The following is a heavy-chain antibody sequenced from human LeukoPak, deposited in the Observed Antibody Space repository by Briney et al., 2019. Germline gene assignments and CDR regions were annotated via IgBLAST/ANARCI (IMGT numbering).Heavy chain of an antibody. CDR1: GVTISSHY. Sequence: PSETLSLTCSVSGVTISSHYWSWIRQSPGEGLEWIGYVSYSGTTNYNPSLKSRVTISVDTAKNQFSLKLTSVIAADTAVYYCARDLQRNDVFDIWGQGTMVTVSS. CDR2: VSYSGTT. CDR3: ARDLQRNDVFDI. J-gene: IGHJ3*02. V-gene: IGHV4-59*11. D-gene: IGHD1-1*01.